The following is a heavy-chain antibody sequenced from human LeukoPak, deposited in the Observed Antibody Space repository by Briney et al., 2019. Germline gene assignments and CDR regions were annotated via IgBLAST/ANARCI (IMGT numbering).Heavy chain of an antibody. CDR1: GFTVSSDS. V-gene: IGHV3-53*01. J-gene: IGHJ4*02. CDR3: ARRAGAYSHPYDY. Sequence: GSLSLSCTVSGFTVSSDSMSWVRQASGKGLEWVSFIYSGGSTHYSDSGKGRFTISRDNSKTTLYLQMNSLRAEDTAVYYCARRAGAYSHPYDYWGRGTLVTVSS. CDR2: IYSGGST. D-gene: IGHD4/OR15-4a*01.